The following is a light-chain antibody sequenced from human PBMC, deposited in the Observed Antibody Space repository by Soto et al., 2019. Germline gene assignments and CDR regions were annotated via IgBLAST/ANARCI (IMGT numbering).Light chain of an antibody. CDR3: QQYNNWPRT. CDR1: QSVSSN. Sequence: EIVMTHSPATLSVSPWERATLSCGASQSVSSNLAWYQQKPGRAPRLLIYGASTRATGIPARFSGSGSGTEFTLTISSLQSEDFAVYYCQQYNNWPRTFGQGTKVDIK. J-gene: IGKJ1*01. V-gene: IGKV3-15*01. CDR2: GAS.